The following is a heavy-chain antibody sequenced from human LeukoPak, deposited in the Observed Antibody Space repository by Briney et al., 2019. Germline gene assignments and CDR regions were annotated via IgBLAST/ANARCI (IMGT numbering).Heavy chain of an antibody. Sequence: SETLSLTRTVSGGPISSSDFHWGWIRQSPEQGLEWIGNIYFSGVTYFSPSLKSRVTLFLDTSKNQFSLKLRSVTAADTAVYYCARVGYCSSTMCYGTFYYYMDVWGKGTTVTVSS. J-gene: IGHJ6*03. CDR1: GGPISSSDFH. CDR2: IYFSGVT. V-gene: IGHV4-39*01. D-gene: IGHD2-2*01. CDR3: ARVGYCSSTMCYGTFYYYMDV.